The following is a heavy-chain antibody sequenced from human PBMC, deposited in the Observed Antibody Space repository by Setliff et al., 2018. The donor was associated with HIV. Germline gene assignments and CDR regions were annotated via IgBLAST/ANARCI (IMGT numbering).Heavy chain of an antibody. J-gene: IGHJ4*02. V-gene: IGHV3-7*01. Sequence: GGSLRLSCAASGFTFSSYWMSWVRQAPGKGLEWVANIKEDGSDKAYVDSVKGRFTISRDNAKNSLYLQMNSLRVDDTAVYYCARDHGGKDYWGQGILVTVSS. CDR3: ARDHGGKDY. CDR1: GFTFSSYW. CDR2: IKEDGSDK.